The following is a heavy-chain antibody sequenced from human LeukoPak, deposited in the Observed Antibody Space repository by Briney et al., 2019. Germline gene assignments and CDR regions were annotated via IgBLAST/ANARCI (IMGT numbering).Heavy chain of an antibody. CDR2: ISAYNGNT. D-gene: IGHD3-22*01. J-gene: IGHJ4*02. CDR1: GYTFTSYG. Sequence: ASVKVSFKASGYTFTSYGISWVRQAPGQGLEWMGWISAYNGNTNYAQKLQGRVTMTTDTSTSTVYMELRSLRSDDTAVYYCAREDYYDSSGYYGFDYWGQGTLVTVSS. CDR3: AREDYYDSSGYYGFDY. V-gene: IGHV1-18*01.